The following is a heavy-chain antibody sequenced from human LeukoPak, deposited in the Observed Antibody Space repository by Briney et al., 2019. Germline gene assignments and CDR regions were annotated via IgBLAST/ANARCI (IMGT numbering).Heavy chain of an antibody. V-gene: IGHV4-39*01. CDR3: ARRRYYVGSGYLE. D-gene: IGHD3-22*01. Sequence: SETLSLTCSVSGDSVSRSDSYWDWIRQPPGKGLEWIGTIYYSGKTYYSPSLKSRVTMSVDPSNNQFSLNLRSRTARDTAVYYWARRRYYVGSGYLEWGQGTLLSVSS. CDR2: IYYSGKT. CDR1: GDSVSRSDSY. J-gene: IGHJ1*01.